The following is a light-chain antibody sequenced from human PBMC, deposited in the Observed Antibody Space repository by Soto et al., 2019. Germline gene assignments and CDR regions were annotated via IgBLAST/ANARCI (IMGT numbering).Light chain of an antibody. CDR1: SNDVGGYDY. J-gene: IGLJ1*01. Sequence: QSALTQPASVSGSPGQSITVSCTGTSNDVGGYDYVSWYQQHPGNAPKLLISDVTNRPSGVSNRFSGSKSGNTASLTISGLQTEDEADYYCTSYTSSSTYVFGTGTKLTVL. V-gene: IGLV2-14*01. CDR3: TSYTSSSTYV. CDR2: DVT.